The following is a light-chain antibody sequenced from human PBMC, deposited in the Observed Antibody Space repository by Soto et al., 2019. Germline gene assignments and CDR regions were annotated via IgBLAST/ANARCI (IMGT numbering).Light chain of an antibody. Sequence: QSVLTQPASVSGSPGQSITISCTGTSSDVGGSNYVSWYQQHPGKAPKLMIYDVSNRPSGISDRFSGSKSGNTASLTISGLQAEDEADYYCSSSSSTSIRVFGGGTKLTVL. CDR3: SSSSSTSIRV. V-gene: IGLV2-14*03. CDR1: SSDVGGSNY. J-gene: IGLJ2*01. CDR2: DVS.